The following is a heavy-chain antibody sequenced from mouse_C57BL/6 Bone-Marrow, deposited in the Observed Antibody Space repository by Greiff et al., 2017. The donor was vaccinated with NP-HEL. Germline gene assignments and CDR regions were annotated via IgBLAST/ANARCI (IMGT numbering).Heavy chain of an antibody. CDR3: ARSRVITTVVAGAMDY. V-gene: IGHV1-82*01. D-gene: IGHD1-1*01. CDR2: IYPGDGDT. CDR1: GYAFSSSW. J-gene: IGHJ4*01. Sequence: QVQLQQSGPELVKPGASVKISCKASGYAFSSSWMNWVKQRPGKGLEWIGRIYPGDGDTNYNGKFKGKATLTADKSSSTAHMQLSSLTSEDSAVYFCARSRVITTVVAGAMDYWGQGTSVTVSS.